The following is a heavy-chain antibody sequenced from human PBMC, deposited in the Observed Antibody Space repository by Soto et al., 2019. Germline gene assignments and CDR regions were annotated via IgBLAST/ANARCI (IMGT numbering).Heavy chain of an antibody. J-gene: IGHJ4*02. CDR2: ISYSYGS. CDR3: ASHRTFWRFDY. CDR1: GGSISSRGSMSGRSFY. Sequence: QLQLQESGPGLVKPSETLSLTCTVSGGSISSRGSMSGRSFYWGWMRQPPGKGLEWIASISYSYGSFXNXSXKXRLTISVDTSKNQFSLSLRSVTAADTAVYYCASHRTFWRFDYWGQGTVVTVSS. D-gene: IGHD2-8*01. V-gene: IGHV4-39*01.